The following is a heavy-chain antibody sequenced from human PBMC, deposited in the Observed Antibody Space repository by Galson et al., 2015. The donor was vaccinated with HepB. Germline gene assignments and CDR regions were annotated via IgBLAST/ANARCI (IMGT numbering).Heavy chain of an antibody. CDR2: IIPMFGTA. J-gene: IGHJ4*02. V-gene: IGHV1-69*13. CDR1: GGSVSTYS. CDR3: AAGYCSGTSCFSLVY. D-gene: IGHD2-2*01. Sequence: SVKVSCKASGGSVSTYSLSWVRRAPGQGLEWIGGIIPMFGTANYAQKFRGRVTITADVSTTTAFLELSSLRPEDTALFYCAAGYCSGTSCFSLVYWGQGTLVTVSS.